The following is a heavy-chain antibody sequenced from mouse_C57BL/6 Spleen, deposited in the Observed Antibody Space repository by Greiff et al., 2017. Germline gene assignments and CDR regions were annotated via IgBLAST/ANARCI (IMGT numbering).Heavy chain of an antibody. CDR3: ARSYGSSYDY. CDR2: IDPSDSET. J-gene: IGHJ2*01. CDR1: GYTFTSYW. D-gene: IGHD1-1*01. V-gene: IGHV1-52*01. Sequence: QVQLQQPGAELVRPGSSVKLSCKASGYTFTSYWMHWVKQRPIQGLEWIGNIDPSDSETNYNQKFKDKATLTVDKSSSTAYMQLSSLTSEDSAVYYCARSYGSSYDYWGQGTTLTVSS.